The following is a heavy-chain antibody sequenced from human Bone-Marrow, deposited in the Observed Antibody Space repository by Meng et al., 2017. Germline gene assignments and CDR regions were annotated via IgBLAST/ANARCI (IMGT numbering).Heavy chain of an antibody. J-gene: IGHJ4*02. Sequence: QVQLQESGPGLVKPSETLSHPCTVSGGSISSYYWCWIRQPPGKGLEWIGYIYYSGSTNYNPSLKSRVTISVDTSKNQFSLKLSSVTAADTAVYYCARRPEWLGYFDYWGQGTLVTVSS. CDR3: ARRPEWLGYFDY. CDR2: IYYSGST. D-gene: IGHD3-3*01. V-gene: IGHV4-59*01. CDR1: GGSISSYY.